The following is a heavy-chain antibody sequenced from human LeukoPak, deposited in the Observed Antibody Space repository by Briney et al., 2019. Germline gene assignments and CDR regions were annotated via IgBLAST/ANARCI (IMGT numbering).Heavy chain of an antibody. V-gene: IGHV4-30-2*01. CDR2: IYHSGST. CDR1: GGSISSGGYS. CDR3: ARADYKLLWFGSGWFDP. J-gene: IGHJ5*02. Sequence: PSQTLSLTYAVSGGSISSGGYSWSWIRQPPGKGLEWIGYIYHSGSTYYNPSLKSRVTISVDRSKNQFSLKLSSVTAADTAVYYCARADYKLLWFGSGWFDPWGQGTLVTVSS. D-gene: IGHD3-10*01.